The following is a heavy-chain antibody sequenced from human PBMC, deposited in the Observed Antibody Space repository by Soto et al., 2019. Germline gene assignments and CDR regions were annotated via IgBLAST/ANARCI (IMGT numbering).Heavy chain of an antibody. CDR1: GGTFSSYT. J-gene: IGHJ6*03. Sequence: QVQLVQSGAEVKKPGSSVKVSCKASGGTFSSYTINWVRQAPGQGLEWMGRIIPILNISKFAKRYQGRVTITADKFMTAAYMELSSLRSEDTAVYYWAPSFDNVYIPGGQYYYYVDIWGKGTTVTVSS. CDR2: IIPILNIS. D-gene: IGHD3-16*02. V-gene: IGHV1-69*02. CDR3: APSFDNVYIPGGQYYYYVDI.